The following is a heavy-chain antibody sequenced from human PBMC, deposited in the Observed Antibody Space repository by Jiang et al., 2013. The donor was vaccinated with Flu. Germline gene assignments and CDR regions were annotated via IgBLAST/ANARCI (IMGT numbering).Heavy chain of an antibody. CDR1: GFIFNKYG. CDR2: IWFDGTIK. Sequence: VQLVESGGNVVQPGKPLRLSCAASGFIFNKYGIHWVRQAPGKGLEWVAVIWFDGTIKYYGDSVRGRFTISRDNSKNTVFLQMNRLRVEDTAVYYCARAGYCSGGSCQTHWFDPWGPGNPG. CDR3: ARAGYCSGGSCQTHWFDP. J-gene: IGHJ5*02. V-gene: IGHV3-33*01. D-gene: IGHD2-15*01.